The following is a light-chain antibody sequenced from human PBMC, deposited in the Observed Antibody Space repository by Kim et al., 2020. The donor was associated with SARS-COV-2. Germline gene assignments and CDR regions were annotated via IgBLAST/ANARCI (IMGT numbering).Light chain of an antibody. CDR3: QAWDSSYVV. J-gene: IGLJ2*01. Sequence: VSPGQTASITCSGDKLGDKYASWYQQKPGQSPVLVIYQDSRRPSGIPERFSGSNSGNTATLTISGTQSMDEADYYCQAWDSSYVVFGGGTQLTVL. CDR2: QDS. CDR1: KLGDKY. V-gene: IGLV3-1*01.